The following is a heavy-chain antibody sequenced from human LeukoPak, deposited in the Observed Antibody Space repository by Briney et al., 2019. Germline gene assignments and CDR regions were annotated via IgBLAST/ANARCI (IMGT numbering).Heavy chain of an antibody. J-gene: IGHJ4*02. CDR3: ARFDYGGGRDY. D-gene: IGHD4-23*01. V-gene: IGHV3-48*01. CDR2: ISSSSSTI. CDR1: GFTFSSYA. Sequence: GGSLRLSCAASGFTFSSYAMSWVRQAPGKGLEWVSYISSSSSTIYYADSVKGRFTISRDNAKNSLYLQMNSLRAEDTAVYYCARFDYGGGRDYWGQGTLVTVSS.